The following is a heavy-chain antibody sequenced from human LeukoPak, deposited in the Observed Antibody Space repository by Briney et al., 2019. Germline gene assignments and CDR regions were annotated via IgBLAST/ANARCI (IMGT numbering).Heavy chain of an antibody. CDR2: IYPGDSDT. CDR1: GYSFTNYW. D-gene: IGHD5-18*01. CDR3: ARRNDAAMGDC. Sequence: GDSLKISCKASGYSFTNYWICWVRQMPGKGLEWMGIIYPGDSDTKYSPSFQGQVTMSVDKSISTAYLQFSSLKASDTAMYYCARRNDAAMGDCWGQGTLVTVSS. V-gene: IGHV5-51*01. J-gene: IGHJ4*02.